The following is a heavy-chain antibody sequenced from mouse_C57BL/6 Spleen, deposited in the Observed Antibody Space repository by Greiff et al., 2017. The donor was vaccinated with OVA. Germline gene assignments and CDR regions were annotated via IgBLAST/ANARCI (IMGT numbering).Heavy chain of an antibody. D-gene: IGHD1-1*01. V-gene: IGHV1-66*01. CDR1: GYSFTSYY. Sequence: VQLQQSGPELVKPGASVKISCKASGYSFTSYYIHWVKQRPGQGLEWIGWIYPGSGNTKYPSQFPFPSTLPADTSSSTAYMQLSSLTSEDSAVYYCARWGSRGPYYFDYWGQGTTLTVSS. CDR3: ARWGSRGPYYFDY. CDR2: IYPGSGNT. J-gene: IGHJ2*01.